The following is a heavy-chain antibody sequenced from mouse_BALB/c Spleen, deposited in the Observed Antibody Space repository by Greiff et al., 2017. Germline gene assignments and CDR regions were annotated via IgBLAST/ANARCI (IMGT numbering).Heavy chain of an antibody. J-gene: IGHJ1*01. CDR2: INPYNGDT. CDR1: GYSFTGYF. Sequence: VQLKQSGPELVKPGASVKISCKASGYSFTGYFMNWVMQSHGKSLEWIGRINPYNGDTFYNQKFKGKATLTVDKSSSTAHMELRSLASEDSAVYYCARDPNWYFDVWGAGTTVTVSS. V-gene: IGHV1-20*02. CDR3: ARDPNWYFDV.